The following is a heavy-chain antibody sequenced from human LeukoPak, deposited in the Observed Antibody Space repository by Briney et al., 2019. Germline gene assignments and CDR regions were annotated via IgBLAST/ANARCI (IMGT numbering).Heavy chain of an antibody. J-gene: IGHJ6*03. Sequence: SETLSLTCTVSGGSISSYYWSWIRQPPGKGLEWIGYIYTSGSTNYNPSLKSRVTISVDTSKNQFSLMLRSVTAADTAVYYCARQAPYGYYYYYMDVWGKGTTVTVSS. CDR3: ARQAPYGYYYYYMDV. CDR1: GGSISSYY. V-gene: IGHV4-4*08. CDR2: IYTSGST. D-gene: IGHD3-10*01.